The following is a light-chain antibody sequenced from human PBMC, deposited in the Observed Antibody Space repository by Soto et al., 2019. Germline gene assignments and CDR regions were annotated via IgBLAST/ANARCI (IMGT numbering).Light chain of an antibody. J-gene: IGLJ2*01. V-gene: IGLV2-14*01. Sequence: QSALTQPASVSGSPGQSITISCTGTSSDVGGYNYVSWYQQHPGKAPELMIYDVSNRPSGVSNRFSGSKSGNTASLTISGLQAEDEADYYCSSYTSSSTLVFGRGTKLTVL. CDR2: DVS. CDR3: SSYTSSSTLV. CDR1: SSDVGGYNY.